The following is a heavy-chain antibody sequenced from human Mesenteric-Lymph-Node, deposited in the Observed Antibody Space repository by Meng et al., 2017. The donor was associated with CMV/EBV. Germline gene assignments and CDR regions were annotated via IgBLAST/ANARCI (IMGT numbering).Heavy chain of an antibody. Sequence: GESLKISCAASGFTFSSYEMNWVRQAPGKGLEWVSYISSSGSTIYYADSVKGRFTISRDNAKNSLYLQMNSLRAEDTAVYYCARGPYCSSTSCCLRGWFDPWGQGTLVTVSS. V-gene: IGHV3-48*03. CDR1: GFTFSSYE. J-gene: IGHJ5*02. D-gene: IGHD2-2*01. CDR2: ISSSGSTI. CDR3: ARGPYCSSTSCCLRGWFDP.